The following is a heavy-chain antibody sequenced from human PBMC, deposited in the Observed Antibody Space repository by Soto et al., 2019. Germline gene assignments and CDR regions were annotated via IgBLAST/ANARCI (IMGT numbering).Heavy chain of an antibody. V-gene: IGHV4-59*01. CDR1: GGSISSYY. J-gene: IGHJ5*02. CDR2: IYYRGST. D-gene: IGHD2-2*01. CDR3: GIVEEAYCSSPRCYSSWFDP. Sequence: SETLSLTCTVSGGSISSYYWSWIRQPPGKGLEWIGYIYYRGSTNYNPSLRSRVTISVDTSKNQFSLKLSSVTAADTAGYNCGIVEEAYCSSPRCYSSWFDPWGQGTLVTVSS.